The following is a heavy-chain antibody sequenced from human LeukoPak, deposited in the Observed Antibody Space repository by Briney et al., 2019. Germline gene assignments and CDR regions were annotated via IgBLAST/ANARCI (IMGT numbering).Heavy chain of an antibody. CDR1: GGSISSSSYY. D-gene: IGHD6-19*01. Sequence: SETLSLTCTVSGGSISSSSYYWGWIRQPPGKGLEWIGNIYYSGSTYYNPSLKSLVTISADTSKNQFSLKLSSVTAADSAMYYCARLGSSAPLYYFDYWGQGTLVTVSS. CDR3: ARLGSSAPLYYFDY. J-gene: IGHJ4*02. V-gene: IGHV4-39*01. CDR2: IYYSGST.